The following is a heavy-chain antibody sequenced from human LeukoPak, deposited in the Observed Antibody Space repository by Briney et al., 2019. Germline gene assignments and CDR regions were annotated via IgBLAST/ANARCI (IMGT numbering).Heavy chain of an antibody. CDR3: AREGDAYNYGDW. V-gene: IGHV1-69*04. CDR1: GGTFSSYA. D-gene: IGHD5-24*01. Sequence: GASVKVSCKASGGTFSSYAISWVRQAPGQGLEWMGRIIPILGIANYAQKFQGRVTIIADKSTSTAYMELSSLRSDDTAIYYCAREGDAYNYGDWWGQGTLVTVSS. J-gene: IGHJ4*02. CDR2: IIPILGIA.